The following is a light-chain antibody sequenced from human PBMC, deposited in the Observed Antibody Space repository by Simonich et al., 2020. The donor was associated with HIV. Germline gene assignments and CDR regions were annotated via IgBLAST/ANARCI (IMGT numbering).Light chain of an antibody. CDR2: WAS. CDR3: QQYYTTPPT. CDR1: RNILYSSNNKNY. V-gene: IGKV4-1*01. Sequence: DIVMTQSPDSLAVSLGERATINCKSSRNILYSSNNKNYLAWYQQEPGQPPNLLIYWASTRESGVPDRFSASGSGTDFTLTISSLQAEDVAVYYCQQYYTTPPTFGQGTKVEIK. J-gene: IGKJ1*01.